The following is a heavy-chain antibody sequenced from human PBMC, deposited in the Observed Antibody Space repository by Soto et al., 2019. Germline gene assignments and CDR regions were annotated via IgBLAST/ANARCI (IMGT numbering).Heavy chain of an antibody. V-gene: IGHV3-30*18. J-gene: IGHJ6*02. CDR1: GFTFSSYG. CDR3: AKERVYCSSTSCMNYYYYGMDV. CDR2: ISYDGSNK. D-gene: IGHD2-2*01. Sequence: PGGSLRLSCAASGFTFSSYGMHWVRQAPGKGLEWVAVISYDGSNKYYADSVKGRFTISRDNSKNTLYLQMNSLRAEDTAVYYCAKERVYCSSTSCMNYYYYGMDVWGQGTTVTVSS.